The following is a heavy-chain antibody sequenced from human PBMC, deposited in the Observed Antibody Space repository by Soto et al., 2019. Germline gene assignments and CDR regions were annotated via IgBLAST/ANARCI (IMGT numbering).Heavy chain of an antibody. CDR1: GFTFSSYG. CDR2: IWYDGSNK. J-gene: IGHJ4*02. D-gene: IGHD3-16*02. V-gene: IGHV3-33*01. Sequence: QVQLVESGGGVVQPGRSLRLSCAASGFTFSSYGMHWVRQAPGKGLEWVAGIWYDGSNKYYADSVKRRFTISRDNSKKPLYLQTNSLRGGVTGVYYCPRAQGGTSDYIWGCYREGRGPFDYWGQGALVTVSS. CDR3: PRAQGGTSDYIWGCYREGRGPFDY.